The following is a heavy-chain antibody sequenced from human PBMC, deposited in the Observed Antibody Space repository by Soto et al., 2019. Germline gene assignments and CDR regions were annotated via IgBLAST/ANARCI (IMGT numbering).Heavy chain of an antibody. D-gene: IGHD3-22*01. V-gene: IGHV1-69*12. Sequence: QVQLVQSGAEVKKPGSSVKVSCKASGGTFSSYAISWVRQAPGQGLEWMGGIIPIFGTANYAQKFQGRVTITADESTSTAYMELSSLRSEDTAVYYCASSPNYYDSSGYYFQHWGQGTLVTVSS. CDR1: GGTFSSYA. J-gene: IGHJ1*01. CDR3: ASSPNYYDSSGYYFQH. CDR2: IIPIFGTA.